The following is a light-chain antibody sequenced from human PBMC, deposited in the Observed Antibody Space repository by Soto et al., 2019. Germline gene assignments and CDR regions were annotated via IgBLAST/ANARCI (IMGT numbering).Light chain of an antibody. CDR3: QQSYSTPYT. V-gene: IGKV3-15*01. CDR2: DAS. Sequence: EIVMTQSPATLSVSPGERATLSCRASQSVSSNLAWYQQKPGQAPRLLIYDASTRATGIPARFSGSGSGTDFTLTISSLQPEDFATYYCQQSYSTPYTFGQGTKVDIK. CDR1: QSVSSN. J-gene: IGKJ2*01.